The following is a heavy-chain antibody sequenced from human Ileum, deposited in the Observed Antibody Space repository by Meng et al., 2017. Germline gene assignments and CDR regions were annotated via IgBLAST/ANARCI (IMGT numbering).Heavy chain of an antibody. CDR3: ARSDWFDP. J-gene: IGHJ5*02. CDR2: IKYDGSIT. V-gene: IGHV3-74*02. Sequence: DVELVESGGGLFQPGGSLRLACTASGFTFSSSWMHWVRQVPGKGLVWVSRIKYDGSITMYADFVKGRFTISRDNAKNTLYLQMNNLRAEDTAVYYCARSDWFDPWGQGTLVTVSS. CDR1: GFTFSSSW.